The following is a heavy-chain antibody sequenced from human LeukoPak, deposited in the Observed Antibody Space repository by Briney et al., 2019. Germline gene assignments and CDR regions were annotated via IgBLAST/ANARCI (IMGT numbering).Heavy chain of an antibody. CDR3: ARDGHGSGTH. Sequence: SETLSLTCTVSGGSISSHYWSWIRQPPGKGLEWIGYIYYSGSTNYNPSLKSRVTISVDTSKNQFSLKLTSVTAADTAVYYCARDGHGSGTHWGQGALVTVSS. J-gene: IGHJ4*02. D-gene: IGHD3-10*01. V-gene: IGHV4-59*11. CDR1: GGSISSHY. CDR2: IYYSGST.